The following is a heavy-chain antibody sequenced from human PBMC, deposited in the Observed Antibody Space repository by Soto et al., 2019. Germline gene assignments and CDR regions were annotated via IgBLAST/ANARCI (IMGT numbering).Heavy chain of an antibody. V-gene: IGHV1-2*02. CDR1: GYTFTGYY. J-gene: IGHJ5*02. D-gene: IGHD2-2*01. Sequence: ASVKVSCKASGYTFTGYYMHWVRQAPGQGLEWMGWINPNSGGTNYAQKFQGRVTMTRDTSISTAHMELSRLRSDDTAVYYCARARVACSSNSCPWMRRGWFDPWGQGTLVTLS. CDR3: ARARVACSSNSCPWMRRGWFDP. CDR2: INPNSGGT.